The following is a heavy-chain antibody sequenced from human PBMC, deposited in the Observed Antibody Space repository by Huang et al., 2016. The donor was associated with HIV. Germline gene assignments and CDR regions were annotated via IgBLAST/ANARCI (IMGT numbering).Heavy chain of an antibody. Sequence: VSLVQSGAEVKKPGASVKVSCKASGYSFTNSDIHRVRKAPGQGLEWGGTRRPSSGETGYAQKCQGGDTITRNTSITTAFMEWSNLKSEDTGVYYCARMSVLRLVNWFERWGEGALVTISP. D-gene: IGHD6-19*01. J-gene: IGHJ5*02. V-gene: IGHV1-8*03. CDR3: ARMSVLRLVNWFER. CDR1: GYSFTNSD. CDR2: RRPSSGET.